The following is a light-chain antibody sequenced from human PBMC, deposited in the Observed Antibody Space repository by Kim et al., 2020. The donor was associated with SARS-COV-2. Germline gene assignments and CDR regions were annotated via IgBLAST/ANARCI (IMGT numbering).Light chain of an antibody. CDR3: QQYDNWPPRT. V-gene: IGKV3-15*01. Sequence: SPGERATLSCRASESVSSNLAWYQQKPGQAPRLLIYEASTRATGIPARFSGSGSGTEFTLTISSLQSEDFAVYYCQQYDNWPPRTFGQGTKVDIK. J-gene: IGKJ1*01. CDR1: ESVSSN. CDR2: EAS.